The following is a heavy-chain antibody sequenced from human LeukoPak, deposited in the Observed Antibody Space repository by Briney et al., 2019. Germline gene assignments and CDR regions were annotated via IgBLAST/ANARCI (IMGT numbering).Heavy chain of an antibody. J-gene: IGHJ4*02. D-gene: IGHD2-15*01. CDR3: ARESEYCSGGSCFDY. CDR1: GYTFINDD. V-gene: IGHV1-8*01. CDR2: MNPNSANT. Sequence: ASVKVSCKASGYTFINDDINWVRQATGQGLEWMGWMNPNSANTGYAQKFQGRVTITTDESTSTAYMELSSLRSEDTAVYYCARESEYCSGGSCFDYWGQGTLVTVSS.